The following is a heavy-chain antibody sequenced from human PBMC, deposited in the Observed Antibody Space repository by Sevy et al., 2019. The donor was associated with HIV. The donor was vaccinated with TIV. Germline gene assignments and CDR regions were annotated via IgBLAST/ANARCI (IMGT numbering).Heavy chain of an antibody. J-gene: IGHJ6*02. CDR3: ARGDELNSYYYGMDV. V-gene: IGHV6-1*01. Sequence: SQTLSLTCAISGDSVSSSSAAWNWFRQSPSRGLEWLGRTYYRSKWYSDYEVSVKGRVTINPDTSKNQFSLHLESVTPEDTAVYFCARGDELNSYYYGMDVWGQGTTGTVSS. CDR1: GDSVSSSSAA. CDR2: TYYRSKWYS. D-gene: IGHD1-7*01.